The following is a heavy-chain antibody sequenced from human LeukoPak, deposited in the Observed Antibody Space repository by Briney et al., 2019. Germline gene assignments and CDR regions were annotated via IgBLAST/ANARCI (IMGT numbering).Heavy chain of an antibody. D-gene: IGHD6-19*01. CDR1: GFTFSTYW. CDR3: AKVRWDNSGWYYLDY. V-gene: IGHV3-74*01. J-gene: IGHJ4*02. Sequence: PGGSLRLSRAASGFTFSTYWMHWVRQAPGKGLVWVSRINSDGSSTNYADSVKARFTISRDNAKNTLYLQMNSLRAEDTAVYYCAKVRWDNSGWYYLDYWGQGTLVTVSS. CDR2: INSDGSST.